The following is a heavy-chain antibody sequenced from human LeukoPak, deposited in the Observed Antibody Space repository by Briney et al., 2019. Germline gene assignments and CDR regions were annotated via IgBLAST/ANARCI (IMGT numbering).Heavy chain of an antibody. D-gene: IGHD2-2*02. V-gene: IGHV1-69*02. CDR3: ASAIVVVPAAILFQH. CDR2: IIPILGIA. CDR1: GGTFSSYT. Sequence: SVKVSCKASGGTFSSYTISWVRQAPGQGLEWMGRIIPILGIANYAQKFQGRVTITADKSTSTAYMELSSLRSEDAAVYYCASAIVVVPAAILFQHWGQGTLVTVSS. J-gene: IGHJ1*01.